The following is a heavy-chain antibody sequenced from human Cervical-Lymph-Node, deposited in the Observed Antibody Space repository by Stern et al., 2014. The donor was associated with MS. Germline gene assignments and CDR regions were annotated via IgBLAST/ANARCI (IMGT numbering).Heavy chain of an antibody. CDR1: GFTLSSYW. Sequence: VQLVESGGGLVQPGGSLRLSWAVSGFTLSSYWMHWVRQAPGKGLVWVSRINSDESFINYADSVKGRFTISRDNAKNTLYLQMNSLRVEDSAVYYCARSPGHNWFDTWGQGTLVTVSS. V-gene: IGHV3-74*02. CDR3: ARSPGHNWFDT. J-gene: IGHJ5*02. CDR2: INSDESFI.